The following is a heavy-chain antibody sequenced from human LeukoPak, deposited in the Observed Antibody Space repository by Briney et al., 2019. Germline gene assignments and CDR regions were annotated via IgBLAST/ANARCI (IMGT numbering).Heavy chain of an antibody. CDR1: GYTFNNHY. J-gene: IGHJ4*02. V-gene: IGHV1-46*02. CDR3: ARMLGNPYYYFDY. D-gene: IGHD4-23*01. CDR2: INPSGGST. Sequence: ASVTVSCKASGYTFNNHYMYWVRQAPGQGLEWMGVINPSGGSTSYAQKFQGRVTMTRDTSTRTVYMEVNSLRSEDTAVYYCARMLGNPYYYFDYWGQGTLVTVSS.